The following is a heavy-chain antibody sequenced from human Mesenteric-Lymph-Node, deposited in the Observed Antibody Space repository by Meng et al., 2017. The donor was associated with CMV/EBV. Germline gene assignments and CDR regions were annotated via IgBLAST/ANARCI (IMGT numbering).Heavy chain of an antibody. Sequence: ASGGTFSSYAISWVRQAPGQGLEWMGRIIPILGIANYAQKFQGRVTITADKSTSTAYMELSSLRSEDTAVYYCARDPGDGYNPFDYWGQGTLVTVSS. D-gene: IGHD5-24*01. CDR1: GGTFSSYA. V-gene: IGHV1-69*04. CDR2: IIPILGIA. CDR3: ARDPGDGYNPFDY. J-gene: IGHJ4*02.